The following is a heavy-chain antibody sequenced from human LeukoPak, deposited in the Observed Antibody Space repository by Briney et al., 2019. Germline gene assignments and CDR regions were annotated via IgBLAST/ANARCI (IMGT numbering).Heavy chain of an antibody. CDR1: GGSIGSYY. J-gene: IGHJ4*02. CDR2: IYYSGTT. Sequence: PSETLSLTCTVSGGSIGSYYWSWIRQPPGKGLEWIGYIYYSGTTNYNPSLKSRVTISVDTSKNQFSLKLTSVTAADTAVYYCARDFTYDFWSGYGYWGQGTLVIVSS. V-gene: IGHV4-59*01. D-gene: IGHD3-3*01. CDR3: ARDFTYDFWSGYGY.